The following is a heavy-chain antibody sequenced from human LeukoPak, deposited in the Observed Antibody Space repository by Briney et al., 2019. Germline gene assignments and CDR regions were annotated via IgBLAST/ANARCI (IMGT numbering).Heavy chain of an antibody. CDR2: IHPGDSDT. CDR3: AHLGYCSGGSCYGIDY. CDR1: RYSFTSYW. V-gene: IGHV5-51*01. D-gene: IGHD2-15*01. J-gene: IGHJ4*02. Sequence: GESLKISCKGSRYSFTSYWIGWVRQMPGKGLEWMGIIHPGDSDTRYSPSFQGQVTISADKSISTAYLQWSSLKASDTAMYYCAHLGYCSGGSCYGIDYWGQGTLVTVSS.